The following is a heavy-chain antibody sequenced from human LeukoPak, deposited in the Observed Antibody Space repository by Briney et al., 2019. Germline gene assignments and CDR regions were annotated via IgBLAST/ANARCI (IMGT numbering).Heavy chain of an antibody. V-gene: IGHV4-39*01. CDR1: GGSISSTTYY. CDR3: ASSPVEYHYDSSAYYPYGFDY. Sequence: PSETLSLTCTVSGGSISSTTYYWGWIRQSPAKGLEWIGSISYSGSTYYSPSLKSRVTISVDTSKNQFSLRLTSVTAAADTAVYYCASSPVEYHYDSSAYYPYGFDYWGQGTLITVSS. J-gene: IGHJ4*02. D-gene: IGHD3-22*01. CDR2: ISYSGST.